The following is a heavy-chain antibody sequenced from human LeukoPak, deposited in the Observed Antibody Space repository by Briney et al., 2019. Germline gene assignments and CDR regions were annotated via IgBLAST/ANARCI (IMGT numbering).Heavy chain of an antibody. CDR1: GYTFTGYY. J-gene: IGHJ5*02. CDR2: VNPNSGGT. Sequence: ASVKVSCKASGYTFTGYYMHWVRQAPGQGLEWMGWVNPNSGGTNYEQKFQGRVTMTRDTSISTAYMELSRLRSDDAAVYYCARDRVGIGNWFDPWGQGTLVTVSS. CDR3: ARDRVGIGNWFDP. V-gene: IGHV1-2*02.